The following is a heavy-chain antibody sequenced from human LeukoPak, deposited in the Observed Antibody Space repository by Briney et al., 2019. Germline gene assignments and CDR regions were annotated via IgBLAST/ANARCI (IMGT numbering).Heavy chain of an antibody. Sequence: ASVKVSCKAYGYRFRDRYIHWVRQAPGQGLEYLGWINPNSGGTNYAQKFQGRVTLTRDTSIDTAYIHLDSLTSDDTAVYFCARGYFGDYVLDTWGQGTLVTVSS. V-gene: IGHV1-2*02. D-gene: IGHD4-17*01. J-gene: IGHJ5*02. CDR2: INPNSGGT. CDR3: ARGYFGDYVLDT. CDR1: GYRFRDRY.